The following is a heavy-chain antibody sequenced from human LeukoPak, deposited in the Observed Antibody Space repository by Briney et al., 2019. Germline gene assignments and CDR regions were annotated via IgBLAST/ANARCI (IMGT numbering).Heavy chain of an antibody. CDR2: ISGSGGGT. Sequence: QPGGSLRLSCIGTGLTFSSEATGWVRHPPGKGLEWVSCISGSGGGTYYADSVKGRFTISREDSKNTLYLQMNSLRVEDTAVYYCAKDRGRTWVQVANWGQGTLVTVSS. J-gene: IGHJ4*02. D-gene: IGHD2-15*01. CDR1: GLTFSSEA. V-gene: IGHV3-23*01. CDR3: AKDRGRTWVQVAN.